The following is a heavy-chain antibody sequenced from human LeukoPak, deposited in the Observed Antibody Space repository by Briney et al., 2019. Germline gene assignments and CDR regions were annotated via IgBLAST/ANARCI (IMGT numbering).Heavy chain of an antibody. D-gene: IGHD4-17*01. J-gene: IGHJ3*01. CDR1: GFTFSSFA. V-gene: IGHV3-23*01. CDR2: IRGGGAAT. Sequence: GGSLRLSCAASGFTFSSFAMTWVRQSPGKGLEWVSSIRGGGAATGYADSVRGRFTNFRDNSKNTLYLQMNSLRAEDSAVYFCGRDPNGDYVGAFEFWGQGTLVTVSS. CDR3: GRDPNGDYVGAFEF.